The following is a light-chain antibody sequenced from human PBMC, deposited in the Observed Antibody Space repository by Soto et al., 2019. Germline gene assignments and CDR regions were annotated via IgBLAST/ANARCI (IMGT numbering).Light chain of an antibody. V-gene: IGLV3-21*02. Sequence: SYPLTHPPSASVAPGQTARISCGGNDIASKSVHWSQQKPGQAPVLVVYDDNDRPSGIPERFSGSNSGDTATLTISRVEAGDEADYYCQVWDSSSDHYVFGSGPKVTVL. CDR1: DIASKS. CDR3: QVWDSSSDHYV. CDR2: DDN. J-gene: IGLJ1*01.